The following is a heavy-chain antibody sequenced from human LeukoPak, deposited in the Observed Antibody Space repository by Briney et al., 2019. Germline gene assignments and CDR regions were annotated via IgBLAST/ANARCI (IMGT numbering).Heavy chain of an antibody. J-gene: IGHJ4*02. V-gene: IGHV1-69*05. CDR3: ARDRMVRGPYYFDY. CDR1: GGTFSSYA. D-gene: IGHD3-10*01. Sequence: SVKVSCKASGGTFSSYAISWVRQAPGQGLEWMGGIIPIFVTANYAQKFQGRVTITTDESTSTAYMELSSLRSEDTAVYYCARDRMVRGPYYFDYWGQGTLVTVSS. CDR2: IIPIFVTA.